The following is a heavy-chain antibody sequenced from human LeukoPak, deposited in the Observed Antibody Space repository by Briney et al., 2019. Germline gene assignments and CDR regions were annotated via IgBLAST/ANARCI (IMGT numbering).Heavy chain of an antibody. V-gene: IGHV3-48*01. CDR2: ITSTSETI. CDR1: GFTFSSYS. Sequence: GGSLRLSCATSGFTFSSYSMNWVRQAPGQGLEWVSYITSTSETIYYADSVKGRFTISRDNAKNSLYLQMDSLRVEDTAVYYCARSLGAARWDWGQGTLVTVSS. D-gene: IGHD1-26*01. CDR3: ARSLGAARWD. J-gene: IGHJ4*02.